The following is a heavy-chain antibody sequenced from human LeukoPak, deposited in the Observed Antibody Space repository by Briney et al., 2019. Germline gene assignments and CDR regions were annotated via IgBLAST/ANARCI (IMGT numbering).Heavy chain of an antibody. D-gene: IGHD2-15*01. CDR3: ARNYCSGGSCYAGYYYYGMDV. CDR1: GGSISSGSYY. J-gene: IGHJ6*02. V-gene: IGHV4-61*02. CDR2: IYTSGST. Sequence: SETLSLTCTVSGGSISSGSYYWSWIRQPAGKGLGWIGRIYTSGSTNYNPSLKSRVTISVDTSKNQFSLKLSSVTAADTAVYYCARNYCSGGSCYAGYYYYGMDVWGQGTTVTVSS.